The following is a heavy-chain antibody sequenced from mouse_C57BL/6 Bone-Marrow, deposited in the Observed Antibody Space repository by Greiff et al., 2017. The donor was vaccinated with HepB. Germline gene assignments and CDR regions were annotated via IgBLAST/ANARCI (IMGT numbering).Heavy chain of an antibody. CDR1: GYTFTGYW. D-gene: IGHD1-1*01. J-gene: IGHJ2*01. CDR2: ILPGSGST. CDR3: ARVPPFITTVVATDY. V-gene: IGHV1-9*01. Sequence: VQLQQSGAELMKPGASVKLSCKASGYTFTGYWIEWVKQRPGHGLEWIGEILPGSGSTNYNEKFKGKATFTADTSSNTAYMQLSSLTTEDSAIYYCARVPPFITTVVATDYWGQGTTLTVSS.